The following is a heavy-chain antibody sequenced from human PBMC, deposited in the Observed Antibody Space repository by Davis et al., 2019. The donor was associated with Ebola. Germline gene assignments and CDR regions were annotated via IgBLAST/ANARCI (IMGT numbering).Heavy chain of an antibody. D-gene: IGHD2-8*01. Sequence: SLKISCAASGFTFADYAMHWVRQAPGKGLEWVSGISWNSGSIGYADSVKGRFTISRDNAKNTLYLQVNSLRVEDTAVYYCACYVLGWGQGTLVTVSS. V-gene: IGHV3-9*01. J-gene: IGHJ4*02. CDR1: GFTFADYA. CDR2: ISWNSGSI. CDR3: ACYVLG.